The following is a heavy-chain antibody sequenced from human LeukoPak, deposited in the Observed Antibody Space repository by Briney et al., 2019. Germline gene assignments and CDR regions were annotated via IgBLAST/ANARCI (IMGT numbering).Heavy chain of an antibody. CDR2: INPNSGGT. D-gene: IGHD6-13*01. CDR1: GYTFTGYY. Sequence: VKVSCKASGYTFTGYYMRWVRQAPGQGLEWMGWINPNSGGTNYAQKFQGWVTMTRDTSISTAYMELSRLRSDDTAVYYCARDQRRAAGTSDYWGQGTLVTVSS. J-gene: IGHJ4*02. CDR3: ARDQRRAAGTSDY. V-gene: IGHV1-2*04.